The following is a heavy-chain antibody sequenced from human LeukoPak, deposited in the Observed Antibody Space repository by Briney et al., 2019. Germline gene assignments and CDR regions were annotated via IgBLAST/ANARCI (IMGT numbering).Heavy chain of an antibody. V-gene: IGHV5-51*01. Sequence: GESLKISCKGSGYSFTSYWIGWVRQMPGKGLEWMGIIYPGDSDTRYSPSFQGQVTISADKSISTAYLQWSSLKVSDTAMYYCARQELYCSSTSCYDYWGQGTLVTVSS. D-gene: IGHD2-2*01. CDR2: IYPGDSDT. J-gene: IGHJ4*02. CDR1: GYSFTSYW. CDR3: ARQELYCSSTSCYDY.